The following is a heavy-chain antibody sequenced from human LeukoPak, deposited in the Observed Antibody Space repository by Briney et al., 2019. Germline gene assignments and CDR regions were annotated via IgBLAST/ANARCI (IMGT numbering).Heavy chain of an antibody. V-gene: IGHV3-33*01. CDR1: GFTFSSYD. J-gene: IGHJ3*02. CDR2: IWYDGSNK. CDR3: AREASDAFDI. Sequence: PGRSLRLPCAASGFTFSSYDMHWVRQAPGKGLEWVALIWYDGSNKNYADSVKGRFTISRDNSKNTLFLQMNSLRAEDTAVYYCAREASDAFDIWGQGTMVTVSS.